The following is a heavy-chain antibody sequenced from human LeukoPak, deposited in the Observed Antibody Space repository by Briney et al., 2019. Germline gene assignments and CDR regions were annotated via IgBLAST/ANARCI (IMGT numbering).Heavy chain of an antibody. J-gene: IGHJ4*02. CDR1: GFTFITYA. CDR2: ISNNGADT. V-gene: IGHV3-64*01. CDR3: VRGGGFVAGAYVY. D-gene: IGHD6-19*01. Sequence: QTGGSLRLSCAASGFTFITYAFHWVRQAPGKGLEYVSAISNNGADTYYANSVRGRFTISRDNSRNTLYLQMGSLRAEYMAVYYCVRGGGFVAGAYVYRGERNLVTVSS.